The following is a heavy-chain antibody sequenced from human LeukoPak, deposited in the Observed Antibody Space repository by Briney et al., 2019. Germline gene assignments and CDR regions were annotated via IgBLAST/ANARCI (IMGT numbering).Heavy chain of an antibody. Sequence: ASVKVSCKASGYTFTNYYMRWVRQAPGQGLEWMGIINPSGGSTSYAQKFQGRVTMTRDTSTSTVYMELSSLRSEDTAVYYCVRLMTSGDAFDIWGQGTMVTVSS. J-gene: IGHJ3*02. CDR2: INPSGGST. CDR1: GYTFTNYY. D-gene: IGHD3-10*01. CDR3: VRLMTSGDAFDI. V-gene: IGHV1-46*01.